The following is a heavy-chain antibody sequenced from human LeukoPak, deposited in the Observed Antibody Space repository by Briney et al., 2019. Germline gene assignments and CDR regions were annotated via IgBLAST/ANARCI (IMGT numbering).Heavy chain of an antibody. CDR1: GYTFTSYY. D-gene: IGHD1-1*01. V-gene: IGHV1-46*01. Sequence: ASVKVSCKASGYTFTSYYMHWMRQAPGQGLEWMGIINPSGGSTSYAQKFRGRVTMTRDTSTSTVYMELSSLRSEDTAVYYCARALQLRQNSYYYYGMDVWGQGTTVTVSS. J-gene: IGHJ6*02. CDR3: ARALQLRQNSYYYYGMDV. CDR2: INPSGGST.